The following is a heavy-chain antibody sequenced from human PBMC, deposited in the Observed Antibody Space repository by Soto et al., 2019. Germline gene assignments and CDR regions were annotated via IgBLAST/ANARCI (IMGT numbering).Heavy chain of an antibody. CDR1: GYTFIGYY. J-gene: IGHJ5*02. Sequence: QVQLVQSGAEVKKPGASVKVSCKASGYTFIGYYLHWVRQAPGQGLEWMGRINPRSGDTTYAQKFQGRLTMTRDTSISTAYMERSSLRSDDTAVYYCGRDGVGATPLGWFDPWGQGSLVTVSS. V-gene: IGHV1-2*06. D-gene: IGHD1-26*01. CDR3: GRDGVGATPLGWFDP. CDR2: INPRSGDT.